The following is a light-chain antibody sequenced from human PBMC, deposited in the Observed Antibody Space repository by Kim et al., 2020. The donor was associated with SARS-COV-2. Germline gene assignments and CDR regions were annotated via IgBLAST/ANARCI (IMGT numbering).Light chain of an antibody. V-gene: IGKV1-39*01. J-gene: IGKJ1*01. CDR1: QSISNF. CDR2: GAS. Sequence: SAVGDRVTITCRASQSISNFFNWYQQKPEEAPTLLIYGASRLQSGVPSRFSSSGSGTDFTLTISSLQPEDSATYYCQQSYGTPPTFGQGTKVDIK. CDR3: QQSYGTPPT.